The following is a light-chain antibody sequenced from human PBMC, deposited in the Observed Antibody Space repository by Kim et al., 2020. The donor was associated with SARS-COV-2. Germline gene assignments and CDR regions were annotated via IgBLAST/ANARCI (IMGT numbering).Light chain of an antibody. CDR1: SGHRNYA. V-gene: IGLV4-69*01. CDR2: LNSDGSH. J-gene: IGLJ3*02. Sequence: QLVLTQSPSASASLGASVKLTCTLSSGHRNYAIAWHQQQPEKGPRYLMKLNSDGSHSKGDGIPDRFSGSSSGAERYLTISSLQSEDEADYYCQTWDTGIRVFGGGTQLTVL. CDR3: QTWDTGIRV.